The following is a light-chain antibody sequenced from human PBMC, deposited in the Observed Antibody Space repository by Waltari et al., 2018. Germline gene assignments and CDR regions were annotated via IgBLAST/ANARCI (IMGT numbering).Light chain of an antibody. V-gene: IGKV1-39*01. Sequence: DIQMTQSPSSLSAFVGDRVTITCRASQSINRFLNWYQQKTGKAPKLLISAASNLQSGVPSRFSGSGSGTDYTLTISILQPEDFATYFCQQSYSTPPITFGQGTRLDI. CDR1: QSINRF. CDR2: AAS. J-gene: IGKJ5*01. CDR3: QQSYSTPPIT.